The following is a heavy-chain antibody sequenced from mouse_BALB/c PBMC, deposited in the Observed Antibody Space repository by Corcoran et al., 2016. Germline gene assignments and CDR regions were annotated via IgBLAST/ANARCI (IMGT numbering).Heavy chain of an antibody. D-gene: IGHD1-1*01. CDR2: ISCYNGAT. V-gene: IGHV1S34*01. J-gene: IGHJ2*01. CDR1: GYSFTGYY. CDR3: ARMAHYGSSLDY. Sequence: LVKTGASVKISCKASGYSFTGYYMHWVKQSHGKSLEWIGYISCYNGATSYNQKFKGKATFTVDTSSSTAYMQFNSLTSEDSAVYYCARMAHYGSSLDYWGQGTTLTVSS.